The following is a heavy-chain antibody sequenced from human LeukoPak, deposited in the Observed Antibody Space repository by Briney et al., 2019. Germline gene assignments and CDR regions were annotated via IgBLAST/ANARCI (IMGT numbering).Heavy chain of an antibody. CDR2: INPNSGGT. CDR1: GYTFTGYY. V-gene: IGHV1-2*02. Sequence: ASVKVSCKASGYTFTGYYMHWVRQAPGQGLEWMGWINPNSGGTNYAQKFQGRVTMTEDTSTDTAYMELNSLTSEDTAVYYCARGRTTQSYASSEFYPRDYWGQGTLVTVSS. CDR3: ARGRTTQSYASSEFYPRDY. D-gene: IGHD1-14*01. J-gene: IGHJ4*02.